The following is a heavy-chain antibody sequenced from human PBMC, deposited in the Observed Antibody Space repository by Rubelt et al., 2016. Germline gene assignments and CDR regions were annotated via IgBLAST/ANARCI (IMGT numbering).Heavy chain of an antibody. CDR1: GFSFRTYW. V-gene: IGHV3-23*04. CDR2: ISGSGDST. CDR3: AKGGVGWNYYHY. Sequence: EVQLVESGGGLVKPGGSLRLSCAASGFSFRTYWMHWVRQAPGKGLEWVSAISGSGDSTYYADSVKGRFTISRDNSKNTLYLQMNSLRAEDTAVYYCAKGGVGWNYYHYWGQRTMVTVSS. J-gene: IGHJ4*02. D-gene: IGHD6-19*01.